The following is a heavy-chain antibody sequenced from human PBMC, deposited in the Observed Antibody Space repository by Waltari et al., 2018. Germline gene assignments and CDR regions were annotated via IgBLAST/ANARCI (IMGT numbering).Heavy chain of an antibody. J-gene: IGHJ6*03. CDR3: ARRAAITAAGPTYYMDV. V-gene: IGHV4-38-2*01. D-gene: IGHD6-13*01. CDR1: GYSISSGYY. Sequence: QVQLQESGPGLVKPSETLSLTCAVSGYSISSGYYWGWIRQPPGKGLEGIGSIDRSGSTHDNPPLKRRVTISVDTAKNQFPLKLSSVTAADTAVYYCARRAAITAAGPTYYMDVWGKGTTVTVSS. CDR2: IDRSGST.